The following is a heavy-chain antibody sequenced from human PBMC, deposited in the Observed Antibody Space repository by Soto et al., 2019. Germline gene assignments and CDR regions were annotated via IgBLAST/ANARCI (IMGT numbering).Heavy chain of an antibody. V-gene: IGHV1-18*01. CDR1: GYTFTNYG. Sequence: ASVKVSCKASGYTFTNYGISWVRQAPGQGLEWMGWISAHNGNTKYAQNLQGRVTMTTDTSTSTAYMEMRSLRSDDTAVYYCARDLDGSGSYYTDYWGPGTLVTVSS. CDR2: ISAHNGNT. J-gene: IGHJ4*02. D-gene: IGHD3-10*01. CDR3: ARDLDGSGSYYTDY.